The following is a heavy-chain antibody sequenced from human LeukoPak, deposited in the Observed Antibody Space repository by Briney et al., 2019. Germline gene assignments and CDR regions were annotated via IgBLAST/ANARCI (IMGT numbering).Heavy chain of an antibody. CDR1: GFTFSSYA. CDR3: ARGIAVAGAELDY. Sequence: GGSLRLSCAASGFTFSSYAMSWVRHAPGKGLEWVSAISGSGGSTYYADSVKGRFAISRDNSKNTMYLQMNSLRAEDTAVYYCARGIAVAGAELDYWGQGTLVTVSS. CDR2: ISGSGGST. D-gene: IGHD6-19*01. J-gene: IGHJ4*02. V-gene: IGHV3-23*01.